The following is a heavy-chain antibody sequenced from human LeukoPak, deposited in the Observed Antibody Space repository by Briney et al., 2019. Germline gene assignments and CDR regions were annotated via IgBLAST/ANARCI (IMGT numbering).Heavy chain of an antibody. CDR1: GGSISNYY. J-gene: IGHJ4*02. CDR2: VYASGNA. V-gene: IGHV4-4*07. CDR3: ARGSWFLVDY. Sequence: SDTLSLTCTVSGGSISNYYWSWIRQPAGKGLEWIGRVYASGNANYNPSLKSRVTMSADTSRNHFSLRLRSVTAADTAAYYCARGSWFLVDYWGQGILVTVSS. D-gene: IGHD6-13*01.